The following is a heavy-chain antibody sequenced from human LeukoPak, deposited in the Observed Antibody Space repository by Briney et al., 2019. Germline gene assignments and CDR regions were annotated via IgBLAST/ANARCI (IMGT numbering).Heavy chain of an antibody. CDR2: IYTSGST. D-gene: IGHD3-3*01. CDR3: ARGASYDSDDAFDI. J-gene: IGHJ3*02. Sequence: SQTLSLTCTVSGGSINSGNYYWSWIRQPAGTGLEWIGRIYTSGSTNSHPSLRTRVTISVDTSRNQFSLKLSSVTAADTAVYYCARGASYDSDDAFDIWGQGTMVTVSS. V-gene: IGHV4-61*02. CDR1: GGSINSGNYY.